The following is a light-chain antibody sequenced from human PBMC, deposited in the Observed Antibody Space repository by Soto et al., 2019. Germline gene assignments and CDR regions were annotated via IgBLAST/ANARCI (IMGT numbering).Light chain of an antibody. CDR2: KAS. V-gene: IGKV1-5*03. J-gene: IGKJ1*01. CDR1: QSITNW. Sequence: DVQMTQSPSTLSAFVGDRVTITCRASQSITNWLAWYQRKPGKAPRLLIYKASTLESGVPSRFSGSGSVTEFTLTISSLQTDDFATYYCQQYNSYPWTFGQGTKVEI. CDR3: QQYNSYPWT.